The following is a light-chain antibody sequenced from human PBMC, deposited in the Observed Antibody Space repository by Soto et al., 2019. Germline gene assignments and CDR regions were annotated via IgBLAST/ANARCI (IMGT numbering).Light chain of an antibody. V-gene: IGKV3-11*01. CDR3: HQRARWPLP. J-gene: IGKJ5*01. CDR2: DTF. CDR1: QSVSTF. Sequence: EVVLTQSPATLSLSPGERVTLSCRASQSVSTFVAWYQHKPGQAPRPLIYDTFKSATAVPDRFSGGGSETDFTLTISSLEPEDFAVYYCHQRARWPLPFGQGTRLE.